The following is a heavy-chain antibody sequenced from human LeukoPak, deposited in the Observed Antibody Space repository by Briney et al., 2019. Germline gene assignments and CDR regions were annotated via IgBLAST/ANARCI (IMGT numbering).Heavy chain of an antibody. J-gene: IGHJ3*02. V-gene: IGHV3-66*01. CDR2: IYSGGST. Sequence: GGSLRLSCAASGFTFSSYAMSWVRQAPGKGLEWVSVIYSGGSTYYADSVKGRFTISRDNSKNTLYLQMNSLRAEDTAVYYCARDIGSSWYDAFDIWGQGTMVTVSS. D-gene: IGHD6-13*01. CDR1: GFTFSSYA. CDR3: ARDIGSSWYDAFDI.